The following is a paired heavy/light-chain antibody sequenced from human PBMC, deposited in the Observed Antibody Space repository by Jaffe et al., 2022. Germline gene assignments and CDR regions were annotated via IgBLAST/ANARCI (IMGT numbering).Heavy chain of an antibody. D-gene: IGHD1-1*01. J-gene: IGHJ4*02. CDR1: GFIFNTYW. Sequence: EVQLVESGGGLVQPGGSLRLSCAASGFIFNTYWMYWVRQAPGKGLVWVSRISGDGSNTYYADSVKGRFTISRDNAKNTLYLQMNSLRAEDTAVYYCARAVDNGNRGVGYWGQGTLVTVSS. CDR2: ISGDGSNT. CDR3: ARAVDNGNRGVGY. V-gene: IGHV3-74*01.
Light chain of an antibody. CDR3: AAWDDSLSGVV. J-gene: IGLJ2*01. Sequence: QSVLTQPPSASGTPGQRVTISCSGSSSNIGSHNVYWYQQLPGTAPKLLIYRNNQRPSGVPDRFSGSKSGTSASLALSGLRSEDEADYYCAAWDDSLSGVVFGGGTKLTVL. CDR1: SSNIGSHN. V-gene: IGLV1-47*01. CDR2: RNN.